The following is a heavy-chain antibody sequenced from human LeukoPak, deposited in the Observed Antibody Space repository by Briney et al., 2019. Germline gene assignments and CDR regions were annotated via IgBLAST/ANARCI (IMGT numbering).Heavy chain of an antibody. V-gene: IGHV3-9*01. D-gene: IGHD3-10*01. Sequence: GGSLRLSCAASGFIFDDYAMHWVRQAPGKGLEWVSGISWNSGSIGYADSVKGRFTTSRDNAKNSLYLQMNSLRGEDTALYYCAKAKGRYYHYAMDVWGQGTTVTVSS. J-gene: IGHJ6*02. CDR2: ISWNSGSI. CDR1: GFIFDDYA. CDR3: AKAKGRYYHYAMDV.